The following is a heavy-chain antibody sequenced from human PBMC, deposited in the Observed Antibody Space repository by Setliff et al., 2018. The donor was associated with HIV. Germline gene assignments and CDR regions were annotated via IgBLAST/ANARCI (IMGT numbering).Heavy chain of an antibody. D-gene: IGHD3-10*01. CDR3: ARAGFGELFPEVFDY. CDR2: LYPTGTT. Sequence: SETLSLTCTVSGGSISNPNYHWSWIRQPAGKGLEWIGRLYPTGTTNYNPSLKSRVGISVDTSKNQFSLRLSSVTATDTAVYYCARAGFGELFPEVFDYWGQGALVTVSS. V-gene: IGHV4-61*02. CDR1: GGSISNPNYH. J-gene: IGHJ4*02.